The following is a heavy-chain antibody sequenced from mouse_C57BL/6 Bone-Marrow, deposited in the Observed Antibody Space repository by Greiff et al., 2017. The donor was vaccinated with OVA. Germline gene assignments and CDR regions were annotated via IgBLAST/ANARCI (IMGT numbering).Heavy chain of an antibody. CDR2: IWRGGST. V-gene: IGHV2-5*01. Sequence: VKLVESGPGLVQPSQRLSITCTVSGFSLTSYGVHWVRQSPGKGLEWLGVIWRGGSTDYNAAFMSRLSITKDNSKSQVFFKMNSLQADDTAIYYCAKNYSNFDYYAMDYWGQGTSVTVSS. CDR3: AKNYSNFDYYAMDY. J-gene: IGHJ4*01. D-gene: IGHD2-5*01. CDR1: GFSLTSYG.